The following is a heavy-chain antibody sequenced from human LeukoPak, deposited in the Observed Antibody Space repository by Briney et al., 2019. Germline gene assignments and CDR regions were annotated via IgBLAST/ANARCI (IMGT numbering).Heavy chain of an antibody. V-gene: IGHV3-23*01. D-gene: IGHD3-10*01. CDR3: AKLPGWFGESHRDY. CDR2: ISGSGGST. Sequence: GGSLRLSCAASGFTFSSYGMHWVRQAPGKGLEWVSAISGSGGSTYYADSVKGRFTISRDNSKNTLYLQMNSLRAEDTAVYYCAKLPGWFGESHRDYWGQGTLVTVSS. CDR1: GFTFSSYG. J-gene: IGHJ4*02.